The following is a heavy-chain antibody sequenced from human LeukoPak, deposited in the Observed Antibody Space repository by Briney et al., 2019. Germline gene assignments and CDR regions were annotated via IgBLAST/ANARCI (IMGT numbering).Heavy chain of an antibody. V-gene: IGHV4-30-2*01. D-gene: IGHD3-22*01. CDR1: GGSISSGGYS. CDR3: ARAPSSGYFFDY. CDR2: IYHSGST. J-gene: IGHJ4*02. Sequence: PSETLSLTCAVSGGSISSGGYSWSWIRQPPGKGLEWIGYIYHSGSTYYNPSLKSRVTISVDRSKNQFSLKPSSVTAADTAVYYCARAPSSGYFFDYWGQGTLVTVSS.